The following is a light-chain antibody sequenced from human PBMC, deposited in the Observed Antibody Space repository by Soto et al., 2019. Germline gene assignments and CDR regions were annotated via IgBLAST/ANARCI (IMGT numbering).Light chain of an antibody. CDR1: QSVSNW. CDR3: QQFSSRSST. J-gene: IGKJ2*01. Sequence: DIQLTQSPSTLSASVGERVTITCRASQSVSNWLAWYQQKPGKAPKLLIYKASILESGVPSRFGGSGSETAFTLSINSLQPADFATYYCQQFSSRSSTFGQGTTLEIK. CDR2: KAS. V-gene: IGKV1-5*03.